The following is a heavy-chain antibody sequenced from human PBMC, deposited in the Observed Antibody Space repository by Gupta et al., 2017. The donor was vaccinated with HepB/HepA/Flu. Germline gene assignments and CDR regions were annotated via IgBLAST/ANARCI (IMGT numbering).Heavy chain of an antibody. CDR2: ISSSSSYI. CDR1: GFTFSSYS. Sequence: EVQLVESGGGLVKTGGSLRLSCAASGFTFSSYSMNWVRQAPGKGLEWVSSISSSSSYIYYADSMKGRFTISRDNAKNSLYLQMNGLRAEDTAVYYCARGSGSGWSTHFDYWGQGNLVTVSS. D-gene: IGHD6-19*01. CDR3: ARGSGSGWSTHFDY. V-gene: IGHV3-21*01. J-gene: IGHJ4*02.